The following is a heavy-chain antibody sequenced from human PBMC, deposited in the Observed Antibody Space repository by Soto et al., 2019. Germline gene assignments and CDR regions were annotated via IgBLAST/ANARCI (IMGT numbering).Heavy chain of an antibody. CDR3: AAGIAAAGTSLDY. D-gene: IGHD6-13*01. CDR1: GFTFTSSA. J-gene: IGHJ4*02. CDR2: IVVGSGNT. V-gene: IGHV1-58*01. Sequence: SVKVSCKASGFTFTSSAVQWVRQARGQRLEWIGWIVVGSGNTNYAQKFQERVTITRDMSTSTAYMELSSLRSEDPAVYYCAAGIAAAGTSLDYWGQGTLVTVSS.